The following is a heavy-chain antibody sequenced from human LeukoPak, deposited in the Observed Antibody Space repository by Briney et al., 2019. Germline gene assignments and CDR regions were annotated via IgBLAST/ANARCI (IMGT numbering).Heavy chain of an antibody. Sequence: PGRSLRLSCAASGFTFSSYGMHWVRQAPGKGLEWVAVISYDGSNKYYVDSVKGRFTISRDNAKNTLYLQMNTLRAEDTAVYYCAGIWQYFDYWGQGTLVTVSS. CDR2: ISYDGSNK. CDR3: AGIWQYFDY. D-gene: IGHD1-14*01. J-gene: IGHJ4*02. V-gene: IGHV3-30*03. CDR1: GFTFSSYG.